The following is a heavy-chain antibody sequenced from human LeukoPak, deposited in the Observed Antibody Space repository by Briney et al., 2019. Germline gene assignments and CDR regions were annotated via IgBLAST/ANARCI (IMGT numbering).Heavy chain of an antibody. V-gene: IGHV3-21*01. Sequence: GGSLRLSCAASGFTFSSYSMNWVRQAPGKGLEWVSSISSSSSYIYYADSVKGRFTISRDNAENSLYLQMNSLRAEDTAVYYCARVFTMVRGVIGAFDIWGQGTMVTVSS. J-gene: IGHJ3*02. D-gene: IGHD3-10*01. CDR2: ISSSSSYI. CDR1: GFTFSSYS. CDR3: ARVFTMVRGVIGAFDI.